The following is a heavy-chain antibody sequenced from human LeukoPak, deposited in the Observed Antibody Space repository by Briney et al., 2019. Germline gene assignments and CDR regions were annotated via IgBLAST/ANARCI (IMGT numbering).Heavy chain of an antibody. CDR1: GGSISSYY. CDR3: ARRSTFENFFDY. Sequence: PSETLSLTCTVSGGSISSYYWSWIPQPPGKGLEWIGHIYYSGSTNYNPSLKSRVTMSVDTSNRQLSLKLSSLTAADSAVYYCARRSTFENFFDYWGQGTPVTVSS. J-gene: IGHJ4*02. CDR2: IYYSGST. D-gene: IGHD3-10*01. V-gene: IGHV4-59*08.